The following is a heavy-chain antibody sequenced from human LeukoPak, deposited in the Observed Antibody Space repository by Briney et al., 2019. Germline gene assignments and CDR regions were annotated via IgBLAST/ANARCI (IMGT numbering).Heavy chain of an antibody. V-gene: IGHV3-21*01. CDR1: GFTFSSYS. CDR3: VRVGQPLIYYYYYGMDV. J-gene: IGHJ6*02. D-gene: IGHD6-13*01. CDR2: ISNSDSFI. Sequence: GGSLRLSCAASGFTFSSYSMNWVRQAPGKGLEWVSSISNSDSFIYYADSVKGRFTISRDNTRNSLYLQMNSLRAEDTAVYYCVRVGQPLIYYYYYGMDVWGQGTTVTVS.